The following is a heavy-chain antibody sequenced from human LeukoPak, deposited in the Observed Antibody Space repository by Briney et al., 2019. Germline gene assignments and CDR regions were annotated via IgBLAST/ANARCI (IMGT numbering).Heavy chain of an antibody. CDR2: INPHSGGT. CDR1: GYTFTGYY. Sequence: ASVKVSCKASGYTFTGYYIHWVRQAPGQGPEWMGWINPHSGGTNYAQKFRGRVTMTRDTSISTTYMELNRLTSDDTAVYYCARVVNRMTLFFLLFWGQGTLVTVSS. CDR3: ARVVNRMTLFFLLF. V-gene: IGHV1-2*02. D-gene: IGHD3-3*01. J-gene: IGHJ4*02.